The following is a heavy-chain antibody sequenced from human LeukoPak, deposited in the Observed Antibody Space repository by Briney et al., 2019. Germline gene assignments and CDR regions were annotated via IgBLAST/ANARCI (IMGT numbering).Heavy chain of an antibody. CDR3: ARPAGLFSSGLRFDY. J-gene: IGHJ4*02. CDR1: GGSISSYY. CDR2: IYYSGST. D-gene: IGHD6-13*01. Sequence: SETLSLTCTVSGGSISSYYWSWIRQPPGKGLEWIGYIYYSGSTNYNPSLKSRVTISVDTSKNQFSLKLSSVTAADTAVYYCARPAGLFSSGLRFDYWGQGTLVTVSS. V-gene: IGHV4-59*08.